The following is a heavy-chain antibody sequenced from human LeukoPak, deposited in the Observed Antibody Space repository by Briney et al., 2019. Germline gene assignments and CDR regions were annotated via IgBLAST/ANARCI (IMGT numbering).Heavy chain of an antibody. CDR2: IKEDGSEM. CDR3: ARGGVTHGFDI. Sequence: GGSLRLSCIASQFSLSGYWVRWVRQAPGNGLEWVANIKEDGSEMYYADSVRGRFTISRDNAKNSLYLQMNNLIAEDTAVYYCARGGVTHGFDIWGQGTVVTVSS. J-gene: IGHJ3*02. CDR1: QFSLSGYW. V-gene: IGHV3-7*01. D-gene: IGHD2-21*02.